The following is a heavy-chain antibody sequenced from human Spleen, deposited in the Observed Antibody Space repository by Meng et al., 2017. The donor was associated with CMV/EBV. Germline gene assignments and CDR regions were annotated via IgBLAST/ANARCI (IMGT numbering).Heavy chain of an antibody. CDR2: INPNSDDT. J-gene: IGHJ3*02. Sequence: ASGYMFTGNHIHWVRQAPGQGLEWMGWINPNSDDTNYAQKFQGRVTMTRDTSINTAYMEMTRLTSDDTAVYYCARDEGSGSYRAFDIWGQGTMVTVSS. CDR3: ARDEGSGSYRAFDI. CDR1: GYMFTGNH. D-gene: IGHD1-26*01. V-gene: IGHV1-2*02.